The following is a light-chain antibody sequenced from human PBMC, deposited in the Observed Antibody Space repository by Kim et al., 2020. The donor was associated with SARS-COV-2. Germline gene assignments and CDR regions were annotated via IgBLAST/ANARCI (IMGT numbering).Light chain of an antibody. CDR3: SSHIGSSTWV. V-gene: IGLV2-14*04. CDR2: DVS. CDR1: SRDIGNYNF. J-gene: IGLJ3*02. Sequence: GQSITFSCPGTSRDIGNYNFVSWSQQHPGKAPKLLIYDVSKRPSGVSDRFSGSKSGNTASLTISGLQAEDEADYYCSSHIGSSTWVFGGGTQLTVL.